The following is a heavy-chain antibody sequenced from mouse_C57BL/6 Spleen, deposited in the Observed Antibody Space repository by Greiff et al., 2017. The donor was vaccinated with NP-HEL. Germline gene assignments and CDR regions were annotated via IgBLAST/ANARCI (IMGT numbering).Heavy chain of an antibody. J-gene: IGHJ2*01. Sequence: QVQLQQPGAELVKPGASVKMSCKASGYTFTSYWITWVKQRPGQGLEWIGDIYPGSGSTNYNEKFKSKATLTVDTSSSTAYMQLSSLTSEDSAVYYCASHYYGSPPFDDWGQGTTLTVSS. CDR3: ASHYYGSPPFDD. CDR1: GYTFTSYW. D-gene: IGHD1-1*01. V-gene: IGHV1-55*01. CDR2: IYPGSGST.